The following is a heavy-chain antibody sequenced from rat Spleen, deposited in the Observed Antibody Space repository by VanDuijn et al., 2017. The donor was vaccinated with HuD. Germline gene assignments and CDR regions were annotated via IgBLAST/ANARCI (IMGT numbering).Heavy chain of an antibody. V-gene: IGHV5-25*01. Sequence: EVQLVESGGGLVQPGRSMKLSCAASGFNFINYYMAWVRQAPTKGLEWVTSITTGYINTYYRDSVKGRFTVSRDNAKNTLYLQMDSLRSEDTATYYCVRRGYSGAWYFDFWGPGTMVTVSS. D-gene: IGHD1-1*01. CDR3: VRRGYSGAWYFDF. CDR2: ITTGYINT. J-gene: IGHJ1*01. CDR1: GFNFINYY.